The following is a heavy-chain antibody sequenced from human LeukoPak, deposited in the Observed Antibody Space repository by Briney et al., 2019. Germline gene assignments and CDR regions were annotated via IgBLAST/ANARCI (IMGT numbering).Heavy chain of an antibody. Sequence: PGGSLRLSCAASGFPFSSYAMSWVRQAPGKGLEWVSAISGSGGSTYYADSVKGRFTISRDNSKNTLYLQMNSLRAEDTAVYYCAKDLYYGSGSYFDYWGQGTLVTVSS. D-gene: IGHD3-10*01. V-gene: IGHV3-23*01. CDR2: ISGSGGST. CDR3: AKDLYYGSGSYFDY. J-gene: IGHJ4*02. CDR1: GFPFSSYA.